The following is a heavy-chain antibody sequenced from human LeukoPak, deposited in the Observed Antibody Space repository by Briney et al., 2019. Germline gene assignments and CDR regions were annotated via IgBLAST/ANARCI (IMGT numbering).Heavy chain of an antibody. V-gene: IGHV1-24*01. Sequence: ASVKVSCKVSGYTLTELSMHWVRQAPGKGLEWMGGFDPEDGETIYAQEFQGRVTMTEDTSTDTAYMELSSLRSEDTAVYYCATPAGYSGSYPDWGQGTLVTVSS. CDR1: GYTLTELS. CDR2: FDPEDGET. J-gene: IGHJ4*02. CDR3: ATPAGYSGSYPD. D-gene: IGHD1-26*01.